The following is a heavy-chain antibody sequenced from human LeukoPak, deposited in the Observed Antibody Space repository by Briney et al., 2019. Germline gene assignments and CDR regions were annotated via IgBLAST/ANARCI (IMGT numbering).Heavy chain of an antibody. D-gene: IGHD2-15*01. CDR3: ASDCSGGSCYPDAFDI. V-gene: IGHV3-66*01. CDR2: IYSGGST. Sequence: PGGSLRLSCAASGFTFSDYYMSWIRQAPGKGLEWVSLIYSGGSTYYADSVKGRFTISRDNSKNTLYLQMNSLRAEDTAVYYCASDCSGGSCYPDAFDIWGQGTMVTVSS. CDR1: GFTFSDYY. J-gene: IGHJ3*02.